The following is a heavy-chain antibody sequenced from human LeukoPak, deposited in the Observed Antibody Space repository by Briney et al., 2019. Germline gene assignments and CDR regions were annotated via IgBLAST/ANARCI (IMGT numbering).Heavy chain of an antibody. J-gene: IGHJ6*02. CDR3: ARYNWNDGYYYGMDV. V-gene: IGHV3-53*04. CDR1: GFTVSSNY. Sequence: GGSLRLSCAASGFTVSSNYMSWVRQAPGKGLEWVSVIYSGGSTYYADFVKGRFTISRHNSKNTLYLQMNSLRAEDTAVYYCARYNWNDGYYYGMDVWGQGTTVTVSS. CDR2: IYSGGST. D-gene: IGHD1-1*01.